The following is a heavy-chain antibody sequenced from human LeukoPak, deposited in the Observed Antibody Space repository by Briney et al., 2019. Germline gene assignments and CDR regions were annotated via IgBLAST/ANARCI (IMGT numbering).Heavy chain of an antibody. CDR2: INPNSGGT. V-gene: IGHV1-2*02. D-gene: IGHD2-2*02. J-gene: IGHJ4*02. Sequence: ASVKVSCKASGYTFTGYYIHWVRQAPGQGLEWMGWINPNSGGTNYAQKFQGRVTMTRDTSISTAYMELSRLRSDDTAVYYCARQYCSSTSCYNDYWGQGTLVTVSS. CDR3: ARQYCSSTSCYNDY. CDR1: GYTFTGYY.